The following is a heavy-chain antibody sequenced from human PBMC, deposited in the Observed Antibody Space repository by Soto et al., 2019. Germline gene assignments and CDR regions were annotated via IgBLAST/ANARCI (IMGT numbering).Heavy chain of an antibody. J-gene: IGHJ6*02. CDR3: AKDGGYYDFWSGLAPGYYYYGMDV. D-gene: IGHD3-3*01. CDR2: ISSNGGST. V-gene: IGHV3-64*04. Sequence: GGSLRLSCSASGFTFSSYAMHWVRQAPGKGLEYVSAISSNGGSTYYADSVKGRFTISRDNSKNTLYLQMNSLRAEDTAVYYCAKDGGYYDFWSGLAPGYYYYGMDVWGQGTTVTVSS. CDR1: GFTFSSYA.